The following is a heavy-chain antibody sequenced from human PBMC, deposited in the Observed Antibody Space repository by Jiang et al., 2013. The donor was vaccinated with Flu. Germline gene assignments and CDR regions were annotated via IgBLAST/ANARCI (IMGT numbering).Heavy chain of an antibody. D-gene: IGHD3-22*01. J-gene: IGHJ4*02. CDR2: IFPADSNKN. CDR3: ARRAWSHYYDSSGHFDY. V-gene: IGHV5-51*01. Sequence: GAEVKKPGESLKISCKASGYTFTGYWIGWVRQMPGKGLEWMGVIFPADSNKNQYSPSFQGLVTISADKSITTAYLQWSSLKASDTAMYYCARRAWSHYYDSSGHFDYWGQGTLVTVSP. CDR1: GYTFTGYW.